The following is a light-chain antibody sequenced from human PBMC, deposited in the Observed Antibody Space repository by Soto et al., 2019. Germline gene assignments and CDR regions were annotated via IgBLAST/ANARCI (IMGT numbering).Light chain of an antibody. CDR2: AAS. CDR1: QSISSY. Sequence: DIQMTQSPSSLSASVGDRVTITCRASQSISSYLNWYQQKPGKAPKLLIYAASSLQSGVPSRFSGSGSGTDFTLTISRLEPEDFAVYYCQHYGSSPLTFGQGTRLEIK. CDR3: QHYGSSPLT. V-gene: IGKV1-39*01. J-gene: IGKJ5*01.